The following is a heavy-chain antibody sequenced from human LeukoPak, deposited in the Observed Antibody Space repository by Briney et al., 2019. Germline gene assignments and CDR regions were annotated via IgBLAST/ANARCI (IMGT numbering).Heavy chain of an antibody. J-gene: IGHJ4*02. CDR3: ARAARGVISYYFDY. Sequence: PSETLSLTCTVSGGSISSYYWGWIRQPPGKGLEWIGYIYYSRSTNYNPSLKSRVTISVDTSKNQFSLKLSPVTAADTAVYYCARAARGVISYYFDYWGQGTLVTVSS. D-gene: IGHD3-10*01. V-gene: IGHV4-59*01. CDR2: IYYSRST. CDR1: GGSISSYY.